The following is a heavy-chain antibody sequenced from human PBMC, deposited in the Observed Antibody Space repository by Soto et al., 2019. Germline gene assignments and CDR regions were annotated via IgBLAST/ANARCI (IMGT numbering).Heavy chain of an antibody. CDR3: ARQTGTSYDFWSGYKPFDY. Sequence: GESLKISCNGSGYSFTSYWIGWVRQMPGKGLEWMGIIYPGDSDTRYSPSFQGQVTISADKSISTAYLQWSSLKASDTAMYYCARQTGTSYDFWSGYKPFDYWGQGTLVTVYS. J-gene: IGHJ4*02. D-gene: IGHD3-3*01. V-gene: IGHV5-51*01. CDR1: GYSFTSYW. CDR2: IYPGDSDT.